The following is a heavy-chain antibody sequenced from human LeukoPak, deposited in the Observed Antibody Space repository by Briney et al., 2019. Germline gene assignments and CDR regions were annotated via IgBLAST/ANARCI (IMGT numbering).Heavy chain of an antibody. V-gene: IGHV1-18*01. J-gene: IGHJ3*02. CDR1: GYTFTSYG. CDR3: ARDDCSSTSCYIGAFDI. CDR2: ISAYNGNT. D-gene: IGHD2-2*02. Sequence: ASVKVSCKASGYTFTSYGISWVRQAPGQGLEWMGWISAYNGNTNYAQKLQGRVTMTTDTSTSTAYMELRSLRSDDTAVYYCARDDCSSTSCYIGAFDIWGQGTMVTVSS.